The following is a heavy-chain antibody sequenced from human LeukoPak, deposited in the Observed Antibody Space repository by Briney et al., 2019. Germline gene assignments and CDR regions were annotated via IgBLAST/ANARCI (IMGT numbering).Heavy chain of an antibody. V-gene: IGHV1-8*01. CDR3: ARGVRVTTNWFDP. D-gene: IGHD4-17*01. CDR2: MNPNSGNT. Sequence: ASVKVSCKASGYTFTSYDINWVRQAPGQGLEWMGWMNPNSGNTGYAQKFQGRVTMTRNTSISTAYMELSSLRSEDTAVYYCARGVRVTTNWFDPWGQGTLVTVSS. CDR1: GYTFTSYD. J-gene: IGHJ5*02.